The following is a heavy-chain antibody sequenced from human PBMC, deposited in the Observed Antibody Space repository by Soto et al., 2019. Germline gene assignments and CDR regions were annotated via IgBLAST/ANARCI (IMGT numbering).Heavy chain of an antibody. J-gene: IGHJ4*02. Sequence: SWTLSLTCTVSDGSMSSSSYYWGWIRQPPGKGLEWIANMYFSGFYSGSTSYNPSLKSRVTISVDTSKNQFSLQVSSVTAAETAVYYCARGFDILTFGFCLDYWGQGTLVTASS. CDR3: ARGFDILTFGFCLDY. CDR1: DGSMSSSSYY. D-gene: IGHD3-9*01. V-gene: IGHV4-39*01. CDR2: MYFSGFYSGST.